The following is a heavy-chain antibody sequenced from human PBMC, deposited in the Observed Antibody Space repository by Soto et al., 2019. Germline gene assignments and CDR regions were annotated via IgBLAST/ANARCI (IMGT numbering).Heavy chain of an antibody. CDR2: IWYDGSIK. CDR1: GFTFHTYG. J-gene: IGHJ6*02. V-gene: IGHV3-33*01. D-gene: IGHD2-8*02. Sequence: VQLVESGGGVVQPGRSLRLSCAASGFTFHTYGMNWVRQAPGKGLEWVAIIWYDGSIKYYADSMKGRFTISRDNSKNTXYXLMNSLRAEDTAVYYCARVDCTGNNCRPYAYYPMDVWGPGTTVTVSS. CDR3: ARVDCTGNNCRPYAYYPMDV.